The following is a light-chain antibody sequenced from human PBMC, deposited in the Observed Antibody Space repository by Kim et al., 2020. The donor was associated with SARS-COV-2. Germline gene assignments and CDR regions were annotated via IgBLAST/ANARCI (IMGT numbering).Light chain of an antibody. V-gene: IGLV3-9*01. CDR2: KNN. CDR1: NIGTKP. Sequence: ARGQPPKLAWGGWNIGTKPVHCSQQKPGQAPVTVIYKNNNLPSGIPERFAGSNSGNTATLTIGKAQVGDVADYYCQVWDGNTAVFGGGTQLTVL. CDR3: QVWDGNTAV. J-gene: IGLJ3*02.